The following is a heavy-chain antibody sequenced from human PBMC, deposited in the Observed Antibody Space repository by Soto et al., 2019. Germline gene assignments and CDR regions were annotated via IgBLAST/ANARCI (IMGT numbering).Heavy chain of an antibody. J-gene: IGHJ5*02. CDR2: ISGSGGST. CDR1: GFTFSSYA. CDR3: AKDQGGSSSWYVTAQTNWFDP. Sequence: GGSLRLSCAASGFTFSSYAMSWVRQAPGKGLEWVSAISGSGGSTYYADSVKGRFTISRDNSKNTLYLQMNSLRAEDTAVYYCAKDQGGSSSWYVTAQTNWFDPWGQGTLVTVSS. D-gene: IGHD6-13*01. V-gene: IGHV3-23*01.